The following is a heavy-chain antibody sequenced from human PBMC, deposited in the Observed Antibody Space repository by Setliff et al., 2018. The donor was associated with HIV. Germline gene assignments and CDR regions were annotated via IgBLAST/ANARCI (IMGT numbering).Heavy chain of an antibody. J-gene: IGHJ6*03. V-gene: IGHV4-34*01. CDR2: INHSGST. Sequence: PSETLSLTCAVYGGSFTTYYWTWIRQPPGRGLEWIGEINHSGSTNYNPSLESRVTISVDTSKNQFSLKLTSVTAGDRGIYYCARGLGGSVGSTDWSYPSYYMDVWGRWTTVTVSS. CDR3: ARGLGGSVGSTDWSYPSYYMDV. CDR1: GGSFTTYY. D-gene: IGHD3-16*01.